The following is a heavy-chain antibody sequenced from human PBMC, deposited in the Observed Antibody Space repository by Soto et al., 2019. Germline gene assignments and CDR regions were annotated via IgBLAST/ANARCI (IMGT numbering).Heavy chain of an antibody. CDR2: IYPGDSDT. V-gene: IGHV5-51*01. CDR3: ARHYRQAIWSGSTTRFDY. Sequence: PGESLKISCKGFGYSFTNYWIGWVRQMPGKGLEWMGIIYPGDSDTRYSPSFQGQVTISADKSISTAYLQWSSLKASDTAMYYCARHYRQAIWSGSTTRFDYWGQGTLVTVSS. D-gene: IGHD3-3*01. J-gene: IGHJ4*02. CDR1: GYSFTNYW.